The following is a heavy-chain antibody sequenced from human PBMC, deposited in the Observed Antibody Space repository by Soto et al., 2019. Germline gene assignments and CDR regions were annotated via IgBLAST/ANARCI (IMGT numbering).Heavy chain of an antibody. V-gene: IGHV5-51*01. CDR1: GYSFTNYW. D-gene: IGHD3-22*01. CDR3: VRPDSTGYYSH. J-gene: IGHJ4*02. CDR2: INPADSDT. Sequence: PGESLTISCKGSGYSFTNYWIGWVRQMPGKGLEWMGIINPADSDTRYSPSFQGQVTVSADKSISTAYLQRGRLKASDTAIYYCVRPDSTGYYSHWGQGTPVTVSS.